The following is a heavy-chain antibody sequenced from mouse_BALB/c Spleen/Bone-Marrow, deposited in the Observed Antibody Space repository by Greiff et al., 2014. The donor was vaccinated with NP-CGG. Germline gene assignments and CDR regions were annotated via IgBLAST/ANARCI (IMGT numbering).Heavy chain of an antibody. CDR1: GFSLTDYG. Sequence: VQLQQSGPGLVAPSQSLSITCTVSGFSLTDYGVSWIRQPPGKGLEWLGVIWGGGITYYNSTLKSRLSISKDNSKSQVFLKMNSLQTDDTAVYYCAKHDTTVVLDYWGQGTTLTVSS. CDR2: IWGGGIT. CDR3: AKHDTTVVLDY. D-gene: IGHD1-1*01. V-gene: IGHV2-6-5*01. J-gene: IGHJ2*01.